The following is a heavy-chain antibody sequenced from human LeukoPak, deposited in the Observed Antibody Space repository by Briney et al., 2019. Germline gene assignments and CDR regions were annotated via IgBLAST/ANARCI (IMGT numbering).Heavy chain of an antibody. V-gene: IGHV1-69*04. CDR3: AIEDPLLVGAPMYNWFDP. Sequence: GASVKVSCKASGGTFSSYAISWVRQAPGQGLEWMGRIIPILGIANYAQKFQGRVTITADKSTSTAYMELSSLRSEDTAVYYCAIEDPLLVGAPMYNWFDPWGQGTLVTVSS. D-gene: IGHD1-26*01. CDR1: GGTFSSYA. CDR2: IIPILGIA. J-gene: IGHJ5*02.